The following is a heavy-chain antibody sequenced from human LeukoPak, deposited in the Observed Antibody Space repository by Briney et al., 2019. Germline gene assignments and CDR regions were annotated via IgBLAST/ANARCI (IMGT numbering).Heavy chain of an antibody. D-gene: IGHD3-22*01. J-gene: IGHJ4*02. CDR3: ARHVVAVGFDY. Sequence: PGGSLRLSCAASGFTFSSYSMNWVRQAPGKGLEWVSSISSSSNYIYYADSVKGRVTISRDNAKNSLYLQMNSLRAEDTAVYYCARHVVAVGFDYWGQGTLVTVSS. CDR1: GFTFSSYS. V-gene: IGHV3-21*01. CDR2: ISSSSNYI.